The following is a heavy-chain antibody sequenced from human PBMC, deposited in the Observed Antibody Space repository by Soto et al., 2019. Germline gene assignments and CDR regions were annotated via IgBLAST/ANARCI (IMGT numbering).Heavy chain of an antibody. J-gene: IGHJ6*03. CDR1: GGSISSGGYY. V-gene: IGHV4-31*03. CDR3: AGGDSRYYYYYMDV. Sequence: QVQLQESGPGLVKPSQTLSLTCTVSGGSISSGGYYWSWIRQHPGKGLEWIGYTYYSGSTYYNPSLKSRVTISVDTSKNQFSLKLSSVTAADTAVYYCAGGDSRYYYYYMDVWGKGTTVTVSS. CDR2: TYYSGST. D-gene: IGHD4-17*01.